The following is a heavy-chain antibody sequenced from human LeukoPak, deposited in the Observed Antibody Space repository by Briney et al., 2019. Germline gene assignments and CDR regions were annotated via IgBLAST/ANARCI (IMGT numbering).Heavy chain of an antibody. D-gene: IGHD2-21*02. CDR3: ARLPGGVVHTFP. CDR2: VSGSGGTT. CDR1: GFPFSSYA. V-gene: IGHV3-23*01. J-gene: IGHJ5*02. Sequence: GGSLRLSCAASGFPFSSYAMSWVRQAPGRALEWVSAVSGSGGTTYYADSVKGRFTISRDNSKNTLYLQMNSLRAEDTAVYYCARLPGGVVHTFPWGQGTLVTVS.